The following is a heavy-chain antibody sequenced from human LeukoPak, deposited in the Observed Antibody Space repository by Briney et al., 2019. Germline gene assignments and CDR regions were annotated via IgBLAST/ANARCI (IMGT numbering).Heavy chain of an antibody. D-gene: IGHD5-18*01. CDR1: GYTFTSYD. Sequence: AAVKVSCKASGYTFTSYDIIWVRQPTGQGLEWMGWMNPNSGNTGYAQMFQDRVTMTRNISISTAYMELSRLTSEDTAVYYCARGRGYSYGGEDWGQGTQATVSS. J-gene: IGHJ4*02. CDR2: MNPNSGNT. V-gene: IGHV1-8*01. CDR3: ARGRGYSYGGED.